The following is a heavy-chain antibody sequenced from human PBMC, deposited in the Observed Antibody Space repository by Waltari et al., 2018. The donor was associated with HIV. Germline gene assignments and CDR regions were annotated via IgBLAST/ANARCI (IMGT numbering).Heavy chain of an antibody. CDR1: GFTFRSYW. Sequence: EVQLVDSGGGLVQPGGSLRLSCAASGFTFRSYWMHWVRQAPGKGLVWVSRIHSDGSSTSYADFVKGRFTISRDNAKNTLYLQMNSLRAEDTAVYYCARREATVVRGVYYYGMDVWGQGTTVTVSS. CDR3: ARREATVVRGVYYYGMDV. V-gene: IGHV3-74*01. J-gene: IGHJ6*02. D-gene: IGHD3-10*01. CDR2: IHSDGSST.